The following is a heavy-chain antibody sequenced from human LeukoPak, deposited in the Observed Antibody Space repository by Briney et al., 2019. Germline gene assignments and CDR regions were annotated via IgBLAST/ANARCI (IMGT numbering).Heavy chain of an antibody. D-gene: IGHD2-2*01. CDR3: ARGHQGYYHYMDV. V-gene: IGHV1-2*02. Sequence: ASVKVSCKASGYTFSAYYLHWVRQAPGQGLECVGWVNPNSGGTHYAQNYQGRVTMTRDTSISTAYMELSRLRPDDTAVFYCARGHQGYYHYMDVWGKGTTVTVSS. J-gene: IGHJ6*03. CDR1: GYTFSAYY. CDR2: VNPNSGGT.